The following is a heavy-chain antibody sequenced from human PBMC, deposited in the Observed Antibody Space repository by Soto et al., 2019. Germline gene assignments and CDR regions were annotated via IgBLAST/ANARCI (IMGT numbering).Heavy chain of an antibody. CDR2: IWYDGSNK. CDR1: GVNFSSYG. V-gene: IGHV3-33*01. Sequence: PGGSLRLSSTASGVNFSSYGMHWVRQAPGKGLEWVAVIWYDGSNKYYADSVKGRFTISRDNSKNTLYLQMNSLRAEDTAVYYCARDSSSSPTDYWGQGTLVTVSS. CDR3: ARDSSSSPTDY. J-gene: IGHJ4*02. D-gene: IGHD6-6*01.